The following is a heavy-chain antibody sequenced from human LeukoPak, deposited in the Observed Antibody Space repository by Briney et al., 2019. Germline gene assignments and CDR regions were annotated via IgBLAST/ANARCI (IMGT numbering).Heavy chain of an antibody. Sequence: GASVKVSCKVPGYTLTELSMHWVRQAPGKGLEWMGGFDPEDGETIYAQKFQGRVTMTEDTSTDTAYMELSSLRSEDTAVYYCATELRYCSGGSCVLDYWGQGTLVTVSS. CDR2: FDPEDGET. CDR3: ATELRYCSGGSCVLDY. V-gene: IGHV1-24*01. D-gene: IGHD2-15*01. CDR1: GYTLTELS. J-gene: IGHJ4*02.